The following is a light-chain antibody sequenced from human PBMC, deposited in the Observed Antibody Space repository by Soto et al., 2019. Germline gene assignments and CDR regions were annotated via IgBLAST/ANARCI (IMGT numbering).Light chain of an antibody. CDR1: QSVSPW. CDR3: QQYNSSWLT. J-gene: IGKJ4*01. V-gene: IGKV1-5*03. Sequence: DIQMTQSPSTLAASVGDRVTITCRASQSVSPWLAWYQQKPGKAPKLLIYKTSTLQSGVPSRFSGSGSGTDFTLNISSLQPDDFATYYCQQYNSSWLTFGGETKVDIK. CDR2: KTS.